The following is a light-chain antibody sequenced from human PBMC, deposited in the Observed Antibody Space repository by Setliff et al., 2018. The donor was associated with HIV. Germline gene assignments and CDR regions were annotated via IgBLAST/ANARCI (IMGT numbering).Light chain of an antibody. CDR2: EVS. J-gene: IGLJ1*01. V-gene: IGLV2-14*01. CDR1: SSDVGGYNF. CDR3: SSYISSSTL. Sequence: QSVLTRPASVSGSPGQSITISCTGTSSDVGGYNFVSWYQQHPGKAPKLIIYEVSNRPSGVSNRFSGSKSGNTASLTISGLQAEDEADYYCSSYISSSTLFGTGSKVTVL.